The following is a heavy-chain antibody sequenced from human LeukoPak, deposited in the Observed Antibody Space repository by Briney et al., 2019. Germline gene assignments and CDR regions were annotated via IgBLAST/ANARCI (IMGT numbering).Heavy chain of an antibody. CDR2: INPSGGST. D-gene: IGHD3-10*01. Sequence: ASVKVSCKASGGTFSSYAISWVRQAPGQGLEWMGIINPSGGSTSYAQKFQGRVTMTRDTSTSTVYMELSSLRSEDTAVYYCARIGVVRGVKAFDIWGQGTMVTVSS. V-gene: IGHV1-46*01. CDR3: ARIGVVRGVKAFDI. J-gene: IGHJ3*02. CDR1: GGTFSSYA.